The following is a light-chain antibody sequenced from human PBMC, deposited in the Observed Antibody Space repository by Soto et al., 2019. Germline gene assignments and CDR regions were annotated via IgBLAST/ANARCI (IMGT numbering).Light chain of an antibody. V-gene: IGKV1-39*01. CDR3: QQGYSTPADT. CDR1: QSISNS. Sequence: DIQMTQSPSSLSASVGDRVTITCRASQSISNSVNWYQQKPGKAPKLLISAASRLQSGVPSRFIGSGSGTDFTLTITSLQPEDFASYYCQQGYSTPADTSGQGTKLEIK. J-gene: IGKJ2*01. CDR2: AAS.